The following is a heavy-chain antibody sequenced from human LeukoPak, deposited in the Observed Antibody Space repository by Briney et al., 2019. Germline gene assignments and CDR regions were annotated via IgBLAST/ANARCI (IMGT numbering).Heavy chain of an antibody. V-gene: IGHV3-23*01. CDR1: GFTFSSYA. CDR2: FCDSGGST. CDR3: ANGLNVPDY. Sequence: GGSLRLSCAASGFTFSSYAMLWVREAPGKGLEGVSSFCDSGGSTYYADSVQRRFTISRDNSKNTVFLQMNSLRAEDTAIYYCANGLNVPDYWGQGTLVTVSS. J-gene: IGHJ4*02. D-gene: IGHD3/OR15-3a*01.